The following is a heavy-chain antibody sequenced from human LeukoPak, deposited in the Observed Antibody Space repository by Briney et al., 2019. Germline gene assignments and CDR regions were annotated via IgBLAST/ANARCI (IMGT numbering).Heavy chain of an antibody. Sequence: ASVKVSCEASGYTLTIYGISWVRPTPGQGLEWMGWISAYNGNTNYAQNLQGRVTMTTDTSTSTAYMELRSLRSDDTAVYYCARAYCGGDCSFDYWGQGTLVTVSS. J-gene: IGHJ4*02. CDR3: ARAYCGGDCSFDY. CDR1: GYTLTIYG. CDR2: ISAYNGNT. V-gene: IGHV1-18*01. D-gene: IGHD2-21*02.